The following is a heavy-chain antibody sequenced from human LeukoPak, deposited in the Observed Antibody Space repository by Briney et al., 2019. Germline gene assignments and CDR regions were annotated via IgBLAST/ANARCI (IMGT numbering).Heavy chain of an antibody. V-gene: IGHV4-38-2*02. CDR2: IYHSGST. D-gene: IGHD4-23*01. CDR3: AREGYGGNPAPFDY. Sequence: SETLSLTCTVSGYSISSDYYWGWIRQPPGKGLEWIGSIYHSGSTYYNPSLKSRVTISVDTSKNQFSLKLSSVTAADTAVYYCAREGYGGNPAPFDYWGQGTLVTVSS. J-gene: IGHJ4*02. CDR1: GYSISSDYY.